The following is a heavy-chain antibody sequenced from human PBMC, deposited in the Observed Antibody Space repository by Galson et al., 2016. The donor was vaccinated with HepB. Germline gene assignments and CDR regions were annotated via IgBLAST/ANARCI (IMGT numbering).Heavy chain of an antibody. CDR2: LSHDGIHE. J-gene: IGHJ6*02. V-gene: IGHV3-30*03. Sequence: SLRLSCAASGFPFSDYGMHWVRQAPGKGLEWMSVLSHDGIHEYFTDSLKGRLTISRDNAENSLYLQMNSLRGEDTAMYYCTGSRVWGRGTTVTVSS. CDR1: GFPFSDYG. CDR3: TGSRV.